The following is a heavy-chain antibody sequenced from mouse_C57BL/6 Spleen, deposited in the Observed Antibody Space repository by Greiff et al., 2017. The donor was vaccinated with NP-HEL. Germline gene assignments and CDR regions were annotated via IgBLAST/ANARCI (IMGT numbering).Heavy chain of an antibody. Sequence: VQLQQPGAELVKPGASVKLSCKASGYTFTSYWMQWVKQRPGQGLEWIGEIDPSDSYTNYKQKFKGKATLTVDTSSSTAYMQLSSLTSEDSAVYYCARGYDSWYFDVWGTGTTVTVSS. CDR1: GYTFTSYW. V-gene: IGHV1-50*01. CDR3: ARGYDSWYFDV. D-gene: IGHD2-4*01. CDR2: IDPSDSYT. J-gene: IGHJ1*03.